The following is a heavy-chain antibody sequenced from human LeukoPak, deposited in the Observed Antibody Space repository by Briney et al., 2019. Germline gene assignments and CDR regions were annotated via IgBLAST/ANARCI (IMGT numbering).Heavy chain of an antibody. Sequence: GGSLRLSCAASGLRFSDYYVSWIRQAPGKGLQWVSYISSGGDIMHYADSVKGRFTISRDNAKNSLYLQMNSLRAEDTAVYYCARDFAGWGYFDLWGRGTQVTVSS. CDR2: ISSGGDIM. CDR1: GLRFSDYY. V-gene: IGHV3-11*04. CDR3: ARDFAGWGYFDL. D-gene: IGHD3-9*01. J-gene: IGHJ2*01.